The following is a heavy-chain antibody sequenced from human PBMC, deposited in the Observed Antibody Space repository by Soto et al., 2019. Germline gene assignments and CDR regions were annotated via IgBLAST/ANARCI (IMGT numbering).Heavy chain of an antibody. J-gene: IGHJ4*02. D-gene: IGHD3-16*02. CDR2: ISNNGDTA. CDR1: GFTFSSYA. Sequence: CAVSGFTFSSYAMVWVRQAAEKGLEWVASISNNGDTAYYADSVKGRFTISRGNSENTLYLQMNGLRADDTALYFCAKSRVFIGAIVTLLDSWGQGTQVTVS. CDR3: AKSRVFIGAIVTLLDS. V-gene: IGHV3-23*01.